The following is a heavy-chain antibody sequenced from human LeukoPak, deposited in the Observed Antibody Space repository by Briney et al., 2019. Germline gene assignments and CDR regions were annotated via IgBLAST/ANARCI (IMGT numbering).Heavy chain of an antibody. V-gene: IGHV4-39*01. CDR2: IYYSGST. Sequence: SETLSLTCTVSGGSISSSSYYWGWIRQPPGKGLEWIGSIYYSGSTYYNPSLKSRVTISVDTSKNQFSLKLSSVTAADTAVYYCARGQRWWPLDPWGQGTLVTVSS. CDR1: GGSISSSSYY. D-gene: IGHD4-23*01. CDR3: ARGQRWWPLDP. J-gene: IGHJ5*02.